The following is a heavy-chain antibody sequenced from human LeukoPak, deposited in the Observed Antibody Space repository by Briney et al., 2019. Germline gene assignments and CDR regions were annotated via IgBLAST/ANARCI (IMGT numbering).Heavy chain of an antibody. J-gene: IGHJ4*02. CDR2: IIPIFGTA. V-gene: IGHV1-69*13. D-gene: IGHD4-17*01. CDR1: GGTFSSYA. CDR3: AGGLYGDYDLDY. Sequence: ASVKVSCKASGGTFSSYAISWVRQAPGQGLEWMGGIIPIFGTANYAQKFQGRVTITADESTSTAYMELSSLRSEDTAVYYGAGGLYGDYDLDYWGQGTLVTVSS.